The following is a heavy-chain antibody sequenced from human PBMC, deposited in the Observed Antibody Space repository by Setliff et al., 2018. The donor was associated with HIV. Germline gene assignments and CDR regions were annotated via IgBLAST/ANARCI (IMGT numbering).Heavy chain of an antibody. CDR2: IGCWGTCT. V-gene: IGHV3-23*01. J-gene: IGHJ6*02. CDR1: GFNFSSHA. Sequence: GGSLRLSCAASGFNFSSHAMNWVRQAPGKGLEWVSTIGCWGTCTFYADSVKGRFAISGDPSTNTLYLQMNRLSAEDTAVYYCARDLDPFFAMEIWGQGTTVTVSS. CDR3: ARDLDPFFAMEI.